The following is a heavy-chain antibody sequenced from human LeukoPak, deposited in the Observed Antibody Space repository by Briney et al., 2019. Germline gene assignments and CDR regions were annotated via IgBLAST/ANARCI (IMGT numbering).Heavy chain of an antibody. J-gene: IGHJ4*02. D-gene: IGHD3-10*01. V-gene: IGHV1-46*01. CDR1: GYTFTNYY. CDR2: INPSGGSP. CDR3: ARLLWFGELGY. Sequence: ASVKVSCKASGYTFTNYYIHWVRQAPGQGLEWMGIINPSGGSPTYAQNFQGRVTMTRDTSTSTVYMELSSLRSEDTAVYYCARLLWFGELGYWGQGTLVTVSS.